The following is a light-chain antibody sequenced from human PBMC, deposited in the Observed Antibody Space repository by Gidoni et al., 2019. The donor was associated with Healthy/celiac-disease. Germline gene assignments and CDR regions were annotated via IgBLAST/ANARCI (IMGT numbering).Light chain of an antibody. CDR2: GAS. Sequence: EIVLTQSPATLSVSPGERATLSCRASQSVSSNLASYHQQPGQDPTLLLYGASTRATASIARLSGSGASTEVILITISLQYQDFAAYYCQQYNNSSPLTFGGGTKVEIK. J-gene: IGKJ4*01. CDR1: QSVSSN. V-gene: IGKV3-15*01. CDR3: QQYNNSSPLT.